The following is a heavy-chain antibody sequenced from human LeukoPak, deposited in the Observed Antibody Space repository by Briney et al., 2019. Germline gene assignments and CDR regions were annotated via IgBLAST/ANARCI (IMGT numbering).Heavy chain of an antibody. Sequence: SETLSLTCAVSGYSISSGYYWGWIRQPPGKGLEWIGSIYHSGSTYYSPSLKSRVTISVDTSKNQFSLKLSSVTAADTAVYYCAGVRGRYYYYMDVWGKGTTVTVSS. J-gene: IGHJ6*03. CDR2: IYHSGST. CDR1: GYSISSGYY. CDR3: AGVRGRYYYYMDV. D-gene: IGHD3-10*01. V-gene: IGHV4-38-2*01.